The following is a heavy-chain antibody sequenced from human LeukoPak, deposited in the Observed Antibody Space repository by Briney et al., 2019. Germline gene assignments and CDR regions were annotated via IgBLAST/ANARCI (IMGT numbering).Heavy chain of an antibody. Sequence: SETLSLTRTVSGGSISRYYWSWIRQPPGKGLEWIGYIYASGSTNHNPSLKSRVTISVDTSKNQFSLKLSSVTAADTAVYYCAGHEGSSWYYDYWGQGTLVTVSS. D-gene: IGHD6-13*01. J-gene: IGHJ4*02. CDR1: GGSISRYY. V-gene: IGHV4-4*09. CDR2: IYASGST. CDR3: AGHEGSSWYYDY.